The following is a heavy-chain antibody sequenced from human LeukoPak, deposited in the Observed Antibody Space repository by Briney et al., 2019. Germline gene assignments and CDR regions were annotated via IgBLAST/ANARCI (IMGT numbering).Heavy chain of an antibody. CDR3: ARLLISHGNQGGY. Sequence: GESLKISCKGSGYSFTSYWIGWVRPMPGKGLEWMGIIYPGDSDTRYSPSFQGQVTISADKSISTAYLQWSILKASDTAMYYCARLLISHGNQGGYWGQGTLVTVSS. V-gene: IGHV5-51*01. D-gene: IGHD1-14*01. J-gene: IGHJ4*02. CDR2: IYPGDSDT. CDR1: GYSFTSYW.